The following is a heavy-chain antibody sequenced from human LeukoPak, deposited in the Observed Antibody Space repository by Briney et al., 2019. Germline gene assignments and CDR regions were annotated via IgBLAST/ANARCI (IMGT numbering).Heavy chain of an antibody. Sequence: SETLSLTCTVSGGSISSYYWSWIRQPPGKGLERIGYIYYSGSTNYNPSLKSRVTISVDTSKNQFSLNLTSVTAADTAVYYCARDRTYGGNSGFDYWGRGTLVTVSS. D-gene: IGHD4-23*01. V-gene: IGHV4-59*12. J-gene: IGHJ4*02. CDR3: ARDRTYGGNSGFDY. CDR1: GGSISSYY. CDR2: IYYSGST.